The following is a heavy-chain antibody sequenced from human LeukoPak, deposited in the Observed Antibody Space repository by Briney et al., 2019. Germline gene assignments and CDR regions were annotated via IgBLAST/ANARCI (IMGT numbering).Heavy chain of an antibody. J-gene: IGHJ4*02. D-gene: IGHD3-3*01. CDR3: ARRFLDY. V-gene: IGHV3-7*05. CDR1: GFTFSTYW. CDR2: IKPDGSDK. Sequence: GGSLRLSCAASGFTFSTYWMGWVRQAPGRGLEWVANIKPDGSDKYYVDSVKGRFTISRDNAKNSLYLQMNSLRAEDSAVYYCARRFLDYWGQGTLVTVSS.